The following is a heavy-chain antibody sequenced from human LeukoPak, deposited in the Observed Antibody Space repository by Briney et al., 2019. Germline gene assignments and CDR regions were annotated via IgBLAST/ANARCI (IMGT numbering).Heavy chain of an antibody. D-gene: IGHD4-17*01. Sequence: PGESLKISCKGSGYSFTSYWIGWVRQMPGKGLEWVGIIYPGGADTRYTPSFQGQVTISPDKSISPAYLQWSSLKASDTAMYYCARQGLRSSFGYWGQGTLVTVSS. J-gene: IGHJ4*02. CDR1: GYSFTSYW. CDR2: IYPGGADT. V-gene: IGHV5-51*01. CDR3: ARQGLRSSFGY.